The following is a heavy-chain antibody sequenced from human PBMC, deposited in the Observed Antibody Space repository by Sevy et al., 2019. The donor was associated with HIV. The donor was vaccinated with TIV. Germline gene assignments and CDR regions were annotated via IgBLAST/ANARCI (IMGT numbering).Heavy chain of an antibody. Sequence: SETLSLTCTVSGGSISNYFWSWIRQPPGKGLEWIGYIYYSGSTNYNPSLKSRVTISVDTSKNQFSLKLSSVTAADTAVYYCARVSIGALGDFDYWGQGTLVTVSS. CDR1: GGSISNYF. V-gene: IGHV4-59*01. CDR3: ARVSIGALGDFDY. D-gene: IGHD6-13*01. J-gene: IGHJ4*02. CDR2: IYYSGST.